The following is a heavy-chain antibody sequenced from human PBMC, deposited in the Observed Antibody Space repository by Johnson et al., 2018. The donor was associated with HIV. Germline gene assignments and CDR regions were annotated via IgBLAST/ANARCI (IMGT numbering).Heavy chain of an antibody. CDR1: GFTVSTNS. Sequence: VQLVESGGGLVQTGGSLRLSCAASGFTVSTNSLIWVRQAPGKGLEWVSVIYSGADPVYADSVKGRFSFTRDESKNTVYLQMNSLRAEDTATYYCAKGSTPTMIIVVISAFDIWGQGTVVAVSS. V-gene: IGHV3-66*02. CDR3: AKGSTPTMIIVVISAFDI. CDR2: IYSGADP. D-gene: IGHD3-22*01. J-gene: IGHJ3*02.